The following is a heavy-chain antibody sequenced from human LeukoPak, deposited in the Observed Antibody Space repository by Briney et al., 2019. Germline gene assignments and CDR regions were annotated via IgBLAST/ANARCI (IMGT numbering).Heavy chain of an antibody. Sequence: GALRLSCAASGFTFSSYSMNWVRQAPGKGLEWVSSISSSSSYIYYADSVKGRFTISRDNAKNSLYPQMNSLRAEDTAVYYCARDTGSSGYSDAFDIWGQGTMVTVSS. CDR3: ARDTGSSGYSDAFDI. CDR2: ISSSSSYI. CDR1: GFTFSSYS. J-gene: IGHJ3*02. V-gene: IGHV3-21*01. D-gene: IGHD3-22*01.